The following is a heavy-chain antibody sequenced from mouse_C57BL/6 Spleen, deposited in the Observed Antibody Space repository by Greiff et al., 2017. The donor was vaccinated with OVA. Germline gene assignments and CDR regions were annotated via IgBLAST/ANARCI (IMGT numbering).Heavy chain of an antibody. V-gene: IGHV1-69*01. CDR3: ARWGDYAFAY. Sequence: QVQLQQSGAELVMPGASVKLSCKASGYTFTSYWMHWVKQRPGQGLEWIGEIDPSDSYTNYNQKFKGKSTLTVDKSSSTAYMQLSSLTSEDSAVYYCARWGDYAFAYWGQGTLVTVSA. CDR2: IDPSDSYT. D-gene: IGHD2-4*01. J-gene: IGHJ3*01. CDR1: GYTFTSYW.